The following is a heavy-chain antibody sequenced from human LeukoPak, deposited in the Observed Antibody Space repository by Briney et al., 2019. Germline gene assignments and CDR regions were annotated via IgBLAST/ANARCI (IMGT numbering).Heavy chain of an antibody. CDR3: ALSSGAFDSAGYFDY. CDR2: IYPNNSDS. D-gene: IGHD2-15*01. V-gene: IGHV5-51*01. J-gene: IGHJ4*02. Sequence: PGGSLRLSCAASGFTFSSHGMHWVRQAPGKGLEWVGIIYPNNSDSRYSPSFRGQVTISVDRSITTAYLQWNSLKPSDTAMYYCALSSGAFDSAGYFDYWGQGTLVTVSS. CDR1: GFTFSSHG.